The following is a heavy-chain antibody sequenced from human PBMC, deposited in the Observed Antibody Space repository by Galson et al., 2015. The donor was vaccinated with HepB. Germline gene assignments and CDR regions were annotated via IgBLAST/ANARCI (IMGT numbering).Heavy chain of an antibody. D-gene: IGHD3-9*01. CDR1: RFTFSNAW. V-gene: IGHV3-15*01. Sequence: SLRLSCATSRFTFSNAWMSWVRQAPGMGLEWVGRIKSKADGETTDYAAPVKGRFTISRDDSKNTLYLQMNSLKTEDTAVYYCTTGGGLTILSDDWYFDLWGRGTLVTVSS. CDR3: TTGGGLTILSDDWYFDL. CDR2: IKSKADGETT. J-gene: IGHJ2*01.